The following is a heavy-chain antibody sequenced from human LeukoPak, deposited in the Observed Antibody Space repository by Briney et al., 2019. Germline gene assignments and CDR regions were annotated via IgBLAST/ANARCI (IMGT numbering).Heavy chain of an antibody. Sequence: GASVKVSCKASVYTFTVYYMHWVRQAPGQGLEWMGWINPNSGGTNYAQKFQGRVTMTRDTSISTAYMELSRLRSDDTAVYYCARGPPQYYDILTGYYNVHFDYWGQGTLVTVSS. CDR1: VYTFTVYY. CDR2: INPNSGGT. D-gene: IGHD3-9*01. J-gene: IGHJ4*02. CDR3: ARGPPQYYDILTGYYNVHFDY. V-gene: IGHV1-2*02.